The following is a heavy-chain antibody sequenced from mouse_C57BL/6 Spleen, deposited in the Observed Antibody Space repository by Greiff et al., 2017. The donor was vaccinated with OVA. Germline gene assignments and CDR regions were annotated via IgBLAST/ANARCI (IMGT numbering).Heavy chain of an antibody. CDR2: IRLKSDNYAT. D-gene: IGHD4-1*01. J-gene: IGHJ3*01. Sequence: EVNLVESGGGLVQPGGSMKLSCVASGFTFSNYWMNWVRQSPEKGLEWVAQIRLKSDNYATHYAESVKGRFTISRDDSKSSVYLQMNNLRAEDTGIYYCTSYNWDRTYWGQGTLVTVSA. CDR3: TSYNWDRTY. CDR1: GFTFSNYW. V-gene: IGHV6-3*01.